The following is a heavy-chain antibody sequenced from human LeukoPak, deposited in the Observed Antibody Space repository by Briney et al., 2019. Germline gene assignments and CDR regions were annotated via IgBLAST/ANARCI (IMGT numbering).Heavy chain of an antibody. CDR2: IIPIFGTA. V-gene: IGHV1-69*05. J-gene: IGHJ3*02. D-gene: IGHD3-3*01. Sequence: SVKVSCKASGGTFSSYAISWVRQAPGQGLEWMGEIIPIFGTADYAQKFQGRVTITTDESTSTAYMELSSLRSEDTAMYYCARHGGISIFGVAQPGGAFDIWGQGTMVTVSS. CDR3: ARHGGISIFGVAQPGGAFDI. CDR1: GGTFSSYA.